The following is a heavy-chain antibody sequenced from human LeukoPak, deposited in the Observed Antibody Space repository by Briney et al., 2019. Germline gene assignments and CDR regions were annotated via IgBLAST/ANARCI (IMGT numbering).Heavy chain of an antibody. J-gene: IGHJ6*02. CDR3: ARSRRYCSSTSCYDYYYYGMDV. Sequence: ASVKVSCKAPGYTFTGYYMHWVRQAPGQGLEWMGWINPNSGGTNYAQKFQGRVTMTRDTSISTAYMELSRLRSDDTAVYYCARSRRYCSSTSCYDYYYYGMDVWGQGTTVTVSS. D-gene: IGHD2-2*01. CDR2: INPNSGGT. V-gene: IGHV1-2*02. CDR1: GYTFTGYY.